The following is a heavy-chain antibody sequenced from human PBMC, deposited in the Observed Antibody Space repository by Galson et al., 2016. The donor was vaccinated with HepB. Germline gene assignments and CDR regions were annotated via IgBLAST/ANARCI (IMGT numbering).Heavy chain of an antibody. D-gene: IGHD4-17*01. V-gene: IGHV1-69*01. CDR1: GGTFSNFA. CDR3: TRELHYPMNAGTKEAL. J-gene: IGHJ4*02. CDR2: IIPIFGRA. Sequence: CKASGGTFSNFAISWVRQAPGQGLEWLGGIIPIFGRAHYSQRFQGRVTITADESTSTVYMELSSLRYEDTATYYCTRELHYPMNAGTKEALWGQGTLVTVSS.